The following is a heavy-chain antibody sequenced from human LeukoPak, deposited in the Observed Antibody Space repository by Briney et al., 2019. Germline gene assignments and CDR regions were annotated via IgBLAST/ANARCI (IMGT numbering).Heavy chain of an antibody. D-gene: IGHD6-6*01. J-gene: IGHJ6*02. V-gene: IGHV3-74*01. CDR1: GFTFGSFW. CDR2: IDYDGSTR. CDR3: ARGYGRSSEAHCGMGV. Sequence: GGSLRLSCAASGFTFGSFWMNWVRQAPGKGLVWLSRIDYDGSTRSYADSVKGRFTISRDNAKNTLYLQMDSVRADDTALYYCARGYGRSSEAHCGMGVWGQGTTVTVSS.